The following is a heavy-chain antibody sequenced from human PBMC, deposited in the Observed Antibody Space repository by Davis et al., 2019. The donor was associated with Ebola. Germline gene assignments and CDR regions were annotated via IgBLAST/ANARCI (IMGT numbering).Heavy chain of an antibody. J-gene: IGHJ4*02. Sequence: AASVKVSCKASGYTFTGYDINWVRQATGQGLEWMGWISAYNGNTNYAQKLQGRVTMTTDTSTSTAYMELRSLRSDDTAVYYCARCCPLGRAAPDEKTDYWGQGTLVTVSS. V-gene: IGHV1-18*01. CDR2: ISAYNGNT. CDR1: GYTFTGYD. CDR3: ARCCPLGRAAPDEKTDY. D-gene: IGHD6-13*01.